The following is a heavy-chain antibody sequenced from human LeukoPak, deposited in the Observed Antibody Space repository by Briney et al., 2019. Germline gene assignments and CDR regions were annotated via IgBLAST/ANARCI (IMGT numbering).Heavy chain of an antibody. CDR1: GFTFSSYG. CDR3: AKDLERHIVVVTASAVDY. V-gene: IGHV3-30*18. CDR2: ISYDGSNK. Sequence: PGRSLRLSCAAYGFTFSSYGMHWVRQAPGKGLEWVAVISYDGSNKYYADSVKGRFTISRDNSKNTLYLQMNSLRAEDTAVYYCAKDLERHIVVVTASAVDYWGQGTLVTVSS. J-gene: IGHJ4*02. D-gene: IGHD2-21*02.